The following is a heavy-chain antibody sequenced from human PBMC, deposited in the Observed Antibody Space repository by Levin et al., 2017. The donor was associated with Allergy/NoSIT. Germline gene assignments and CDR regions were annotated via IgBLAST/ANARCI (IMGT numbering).Heavy chain of an antibody. CDR3: ARNSRGYRYGSYYMDV. CDR2: IDPSDSYT. Sequence: LGESLKISCKGSGYSFTNYWISWVRQMPGKGLEWMGKIDPSDSYTNYSPSFQGHVTISADKSISTAYLQWSSLKASDTAMYYCARNSRGYRYGSYYMDVWGKGTTVTVSS. J-gene: IGHJ6*03. CDR1: GYSFTNYW. V-gene: IGHV5-10-1*01. D-gene: IGHD5-18*01.